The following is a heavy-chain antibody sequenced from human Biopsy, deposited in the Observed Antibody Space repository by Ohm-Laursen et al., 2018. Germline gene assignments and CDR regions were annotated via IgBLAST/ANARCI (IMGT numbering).Heavy chain of an antibody. CDR3: ARHPTGFWFDP. Sequence: GTLSLTWTVSGGSISSSTTYYWAWLRQPPGKGLEWIGSIYNTETTFYNPSLKSRVTISVDTSTNQFSLKVSSVTAADTALYFCARHPTGFWFDPWGHGTLVTVSS. J-gene: IGHJ5*02. V-gene: IGHV4-39*01. CDR2: IYNTETT. CDR1: GGSISSSTTYY.